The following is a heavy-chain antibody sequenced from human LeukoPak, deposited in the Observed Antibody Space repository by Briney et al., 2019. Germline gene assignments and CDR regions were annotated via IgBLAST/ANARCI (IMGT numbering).Heavy chain of an antibody. CDR3: ARGYSSSWFDP. J-gene: IGHJ5*02. D-gene: IGHD6-13*01. CDR1: GYTFTSYG. CDR2: INPNSGGT. V-gene: IGHV1-2*02. Sequence: GASVKVSCKASGYTFTSYGISWVRQAPGQGLEWMAWINPNSGGTNYAQKFQGRVTMTRDTSISTAYMELSRLRSDDTAVYYCARGYSSSWFDPWGQGTLVTVSS.